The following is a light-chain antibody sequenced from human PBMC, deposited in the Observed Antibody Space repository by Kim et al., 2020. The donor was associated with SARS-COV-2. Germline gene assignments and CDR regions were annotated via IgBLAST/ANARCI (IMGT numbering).Light chain of an antibody. Sequence: SVSPEQTARITCSGNILAKKYARWFQQKPGQAPVLVIYKDYERPSGIPERFSGSSSGTTVTLTISGAQVEDEADYYCFSAADNNWVFGGGTQLTVL. CDR3: FSAADNNWV. V-gene: IGLV3-27*01. J-gene: IGLJ3*02. CDR2: KDY. CDR1: ILAKKY.